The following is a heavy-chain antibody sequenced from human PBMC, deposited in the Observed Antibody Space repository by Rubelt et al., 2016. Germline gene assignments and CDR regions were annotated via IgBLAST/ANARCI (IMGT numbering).Heavy chain of an antibody. V-gene: IGHV4-39*07. CDR2: IYYTGST. Sequence: QMQLQESGPGLAKPSETLSLTCTVSGGSISSGTDYWGWIRQPPGKGLEWIGSIYYTGSTSYNSSLKSRVTISVDKSKNQYSLRLTSVTAADTVVYYCARVNRYYFDYWGQGTLVTVSS. D-gene: IGHD3-22*01. CDR3: ARVNRYYFDY. CDR1: GGSISSGTDY. J-gene: IGHJ4*02.